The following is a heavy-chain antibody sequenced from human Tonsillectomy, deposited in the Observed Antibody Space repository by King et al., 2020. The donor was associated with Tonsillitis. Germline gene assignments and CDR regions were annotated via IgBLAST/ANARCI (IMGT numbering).Heavy chain of an antibody. D-gene: IGHD2-15*01. V-gene: IGHV4-4*07. CDR1: GGSISTYY. Sequence: VQLQESGPGLVKPSETLSLTCTVSGGSISTYYWSWIRQPAGKGLEWIGRIYTSGSTNYNPSLKSRVTLSVDTSKNQFSLKLSSVTAADTAVYYCARAYCRGGNCYLDYWGQGTLVTVSS. CDR2: IYTSGST. J-gene: IGHJ4*02. CDR3: ARAYCRGGNCYLDY.